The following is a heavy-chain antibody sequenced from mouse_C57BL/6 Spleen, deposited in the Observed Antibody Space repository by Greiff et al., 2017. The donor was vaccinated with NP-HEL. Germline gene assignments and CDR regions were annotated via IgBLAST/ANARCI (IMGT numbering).Heavy chain of an antibody. V-gene: IGHV1-12*01. CDR3: ANYYGSSPYWYFDV. CDR1: GYTFTSYN. Sequence: QVQLQQSGAELVRPGASVKMSCKASGYTFTSYNMHWVKQTPRQGLEWIGAIYPGNGDTSYNQKFKGKATLTVDKSSSTAYMQLSSLTSEDAAVYFCANYYGSSPYWYFDVWGTGTTVTVSS. CDR2: IYPGNGDT. D-gene: IGHD1-1*01. J-gene: IGHJ1*03.